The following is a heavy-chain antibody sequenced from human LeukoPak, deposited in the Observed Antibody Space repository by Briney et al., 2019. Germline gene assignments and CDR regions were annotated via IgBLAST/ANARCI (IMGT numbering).Heavy chain of an antibody. J-gene: IGHJ4*02. Sequence: ASVKVSCKASGYTFTSYGISWVRQAPGQGLEWMGWISAYNGNTNYAQKLQGRVTMTRNTSISTAYMELSSLRAEDTAVYYCAKGSLRIAVAGTLGYWGQGTLVTVSS. V-gene: IGHV1-18*01. D-gene: IGHD6-19*01. CDR3: AKGSLRIAVAGTLGY. CDR2: ISAYNGNT. CDR1: GYTFTSYG.